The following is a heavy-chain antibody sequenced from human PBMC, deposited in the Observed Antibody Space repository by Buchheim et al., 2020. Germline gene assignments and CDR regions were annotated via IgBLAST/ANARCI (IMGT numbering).Heavy chain of an antibody. CDR2: IIPVFKQV. CDR1: RDIFSNYG. J-gene: IGHJ6*02. D-gene: IGHD1-14*01. V-gene: IGHV1-69*01. CDR3: ARDRKVAGDALNYYYGMDL. Sequence: QVQLVQSGAEVKKPGSSVKVSCKGSRDIFSNYGVSWLRQAPGQGPEWMGGIIPVFKQVTSSPNFQGRAIITADEDNSAVDMELGSLRSDDTAVYYCARDRKVAGDALNYYYGMDLWGQGST.